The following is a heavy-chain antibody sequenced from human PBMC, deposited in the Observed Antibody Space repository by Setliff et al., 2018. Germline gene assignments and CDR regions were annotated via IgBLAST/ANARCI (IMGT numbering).Heavy chain of an antibody. V-gene: IGHV5-51*01. J-gene: IGHJ5*02. CDR3: ARALYPSSFIGHNWFDP. CDR2: IYPDDSDT. D-gene: IGHD2-2*01. CDR1: GYSFSTCW. Sequence: GESLKISCKGSGYSFSTCWIGWVRQMPGKGLEWMGMIYPDDSDTKYHPSFQGQVTISADKSISTAYLQWSSLKASDTAMYYCARALYPSSFIGHNWFDPWGQGTLVTVSS.